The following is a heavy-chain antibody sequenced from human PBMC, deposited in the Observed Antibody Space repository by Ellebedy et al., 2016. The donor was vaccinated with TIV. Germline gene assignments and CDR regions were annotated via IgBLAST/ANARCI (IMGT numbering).Heavy chain of an antibody. CDR1: GGSISSGGYY. CDR2: IYYSGST. V-gene: IGHV4-31*03. Sequence: SETLSLXCTVSGGSISSGGYYWSWIRQHPGKGLEWIGYIYYSGSTYYNPSLKSRVTISVDTSKNQFSLKLSSVTAADTAVYYCARASPYSSDWFDPWGQGTLVTVSS. CDR3: ARASPYSSDWFDP. D-gene: IGHD5-18*01. J-gene: IGHJ5*02.